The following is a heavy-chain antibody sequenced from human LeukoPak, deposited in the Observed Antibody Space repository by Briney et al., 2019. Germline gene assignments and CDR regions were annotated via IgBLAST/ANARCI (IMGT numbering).Heavy chain of an antibody. Sequence: SETLSLTCAVYGGSFSGYYWSWIRQPPGKGLEWIGEINHSGSTNYNPSLKNRVTISVDTSKNQFSLKLSSVTTADTAVYYCARGRTVAFDPWGQGTLVTVSS. CDR2: INHSGST. D-gene: IGHD4-23*01. J-gene: IGHJ5*02. V-gene: IGHV4-34*01. CDR3: ARGRTVAFDP. CDR1: GGSFSGYY.